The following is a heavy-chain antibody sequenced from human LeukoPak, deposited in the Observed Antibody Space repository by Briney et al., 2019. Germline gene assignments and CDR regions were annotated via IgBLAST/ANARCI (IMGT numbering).Heavy chain of an antibody. CDR2: INPNSGGT. CDR3: ARDRSDVVTTRSFDS. J-gene: IGHJ4*02. D-gene: IGHD4-17*01. Sequence: ASVKVSCKASGYTFTGYYMHWVRQAPGQGLEWMGWINPNSGGTNYAQKFQGRVTMTRDTSISTAYMELSRLRSDDTAVYDCARDRSDVVTTRSFDSWGQGTLVTVSS. CDR1: GYTFTGYY. V-gene: IGHV1-2*02.